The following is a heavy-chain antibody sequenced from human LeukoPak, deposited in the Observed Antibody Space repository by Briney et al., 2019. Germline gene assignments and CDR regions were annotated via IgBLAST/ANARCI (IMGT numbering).Heavy chain of an antibody. CDR1: GYTFTSYG. D-gene: IGHD3-10*01. V-gene: IGHV1-18*01. Sequence: ASVKVSCKASGYTFTSYGISWVRQAPGQGLEWMGWISAYNGNTNYAQKLQGGVTMTTDTSTSTAYMELRSLRSDDTAVYYCAREDVDTYYYGSGSYFAFDYWGQGTLVTVSS. CDR2: ISAYNGNT. J-gene: IGHJ4*02. CDR3: AREDVDTYYYGSGSYFAFDY.